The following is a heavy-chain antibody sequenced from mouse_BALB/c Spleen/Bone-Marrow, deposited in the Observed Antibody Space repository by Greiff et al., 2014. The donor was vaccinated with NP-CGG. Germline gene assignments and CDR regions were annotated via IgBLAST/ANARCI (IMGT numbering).Heavy chain of an antibody. D-gene: IGHD2-2*01. Sequence: VQLQQSGAELVRPGSSVKISCKASGYAFSSYWMSWVKQRPGQGLEWIGQIYPGDGDTNYNGKLKGKATLTADKSSSTAYMQLSSLTSEDSAVYFCARWLPAMDYWGQGTSVTVSA. CDR3: ARWLPAMDY. CDR1: GYAFSSYW. J-gene: IGHJ4*01. CDR2: IYPGDGDT. V-gene: IGHV1-80*01.